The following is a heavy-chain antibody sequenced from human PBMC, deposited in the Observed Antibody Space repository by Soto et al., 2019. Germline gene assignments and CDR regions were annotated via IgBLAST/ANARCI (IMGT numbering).Heavy chain of an antibody. CDR2: IDPSDSYT. CDR1: GYSFTSYW. D-gene: IGHD6-6*01. CDR3: ERRSNPLIAARHYYYYYGMDV. J-gene: IGHJ6*02. Sequence: ESLKISCKGSGYSFTSYWISWVRQMPGKGLEWMGRIDPSDSYTNYSPSFQGHVTISADKSISTAYLQWSSLKASDTAMYYCERRSNPLIAARHYYYYYGMDVWGQGXTVTV. V-gene: IGHV5-10-1*01.